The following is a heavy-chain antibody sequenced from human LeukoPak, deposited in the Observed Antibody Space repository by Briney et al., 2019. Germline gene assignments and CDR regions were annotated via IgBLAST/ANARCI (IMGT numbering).Heavy chain of an antibody. CDR2: ISSSSSYI. J-gene: IGHJ6*02. CDR3: ARGMFRGFYGMDV. Sequence: GGSLRLSCAASGFTFSSYWMNWVRQAPGKGLVWVSSISSSSSYIYYADSVKGRFTISRDNAKNSLYLQMNSLRAEDTAVYYCARGMFRGFYGMDVWGQGTTVTVSS. V-gene: IGHV3-21*01. D-gene: IGHD3-10*02. CDR1: GFTFSSYW.